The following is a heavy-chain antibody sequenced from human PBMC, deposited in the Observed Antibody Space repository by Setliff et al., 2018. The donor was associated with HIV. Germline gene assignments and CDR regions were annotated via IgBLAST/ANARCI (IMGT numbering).Heavy chain of an antibody. Sequence: PSETLSLTCTVSGGSISSGSYYWSWIRQPAGKGLEWIGRIYTSGSTNYNPSLASRVTISVDTSKNQFSLKLSSVNAADTAVYYCARSARVGYYDSSGYSWGQGTLVTVSS. CDR3: ARSARVGYYDSSGYS. CDR2: IYTSGST. CDR1: GGSISSGSYY. J-gene: IGHJ4*02. D-gene: IGHD3-22*01. V-gene: IGHV4-61*02.